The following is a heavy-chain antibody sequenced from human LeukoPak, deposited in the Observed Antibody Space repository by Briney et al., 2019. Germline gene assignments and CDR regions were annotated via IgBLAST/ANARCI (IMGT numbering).Heavy chain of an antibody. Sequence: GGSLRLSCAASGFTFDDYAMHWVRQAPGKGLEWVSGISWNSGSIGYADSVKGRFTISRDNAKNSLYLQMNSLRAEDTALYYCAKDAQDYYDSSGYDAFDIWGQGTMVTVSS. CDR1: GFTFDDYA. CDR2: ISWNSGSI. CDR3: AKDAQDYYDSSGYDAFDI. J-gene: IGHJ3*02. V-gene: IGHV3-9*01. D-gene: IGHD3-22*01.